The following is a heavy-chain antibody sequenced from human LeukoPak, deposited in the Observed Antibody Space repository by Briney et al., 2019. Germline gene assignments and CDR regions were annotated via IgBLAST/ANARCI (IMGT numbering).Heavy chain of an antibody. J-gene: IGHJ3*02. CDR1: GGSGGSISNYY. CDR3: ARMINSGWRRGDAFDI. Sequence: SETLSLTCTVSGGSGGSISNYYWSWIRQPPGKGLEWIGNIYYSGTTNYNPSLKSRVTISQDTSKNHFSLKLRSVTAADTAVYYCARMINSGWRRGDAFDIWGQGTTVTVSS. V-gene: IGHV4-59*01. D-gene: IGHD6-19*01. CDR2: IYYSGTT.